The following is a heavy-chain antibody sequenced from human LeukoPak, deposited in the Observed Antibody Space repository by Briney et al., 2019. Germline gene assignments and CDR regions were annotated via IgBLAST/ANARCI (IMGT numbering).Heavy chain of an antibody. Sequence: ASVKVSCKASGYTFISYYMHWVRQAPGQGLEWMGIINPSGGSTSYAQKFQGRVTMTRDTSTSTVYMELSSLRSEDTAVYYCARDAAYCGGDCYFPNYWGQGTLVTVSS. CDR1: GYTFISYY. V-gene: IGHV1-46*01. D-gene: IGHD2-21*02. CDR2: INPSGGST. CDR3: ARDAAYCGGDCYFPNY. J-gene: IGHJ4*02.